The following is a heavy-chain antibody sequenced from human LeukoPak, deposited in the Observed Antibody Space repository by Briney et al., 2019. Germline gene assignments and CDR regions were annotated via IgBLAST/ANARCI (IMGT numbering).Heavy chain of an antibody. Sequence: PSETLSLTCAVYGGSFSGYYWSWIRQHPGKGLEWIGYIYYSGSTYYNPSLKSRVTISVDTSKNRFSLKLSSVTAADTAVYYCARVTIASVAATHYYYGMDVWGQGTTVTVSS. CDR2: IYYSGST. D-gene: IGHD2-15*01. J-gene: IGHJ6*02. CDR3: ARVTIASVAATHYYYGMDV. V-gene: IGHV4-31*11. CDR1: GGSFSGYY.